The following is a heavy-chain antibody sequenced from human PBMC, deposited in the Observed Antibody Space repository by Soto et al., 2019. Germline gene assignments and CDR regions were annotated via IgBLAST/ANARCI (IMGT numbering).Heavy chain of an antibody. CDR2: INPKSGGT. V-gene: IGHV1-2*04. D-gene: IGHD2-8*01. CDR1: GYSFTDYH. CDR3: ARGDSTDCSNGVCSFFYNHDMDV. J-gene: IGHJ6*02. Sequence: ASVKVSCKASGYSFTDYHIHWVRHAPGQGLEWLGRINPKSGGTSTAQKFQGWVTMTTDTSISTASMELTRLTSDDTAIYYCARGDSTDCSNGVCSFFYNHDMDVWGQGTTVTSP.